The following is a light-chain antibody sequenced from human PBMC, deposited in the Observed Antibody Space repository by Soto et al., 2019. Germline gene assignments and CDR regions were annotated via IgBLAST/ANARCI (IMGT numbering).Light chain of an antibody. CDR1: TSNIGRST. V-gene: IGLV1-44*01. Sequence: QSVLTQPPSASGTPGQRVTISCSGNTSNIGRSTVSWYQQFPGAAPNLLIYGNTQRPLGVPVRFSGSKSATSASLAISGLQSEDEADYYCATWNDGVFVFGIGTKLTVL. CDR3: ATWNDGVFV. J-gene: IGLJ1*01. CDR2: GNT.